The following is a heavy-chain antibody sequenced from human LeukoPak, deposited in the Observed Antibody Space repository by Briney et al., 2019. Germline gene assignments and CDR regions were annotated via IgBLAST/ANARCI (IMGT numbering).Heavy chain of an antibody. J-gene: IGHJ4*02. Sequence: PGGSLRLSCAASGFTFSSSTMNWVRQAPGKGLEWVSSISSSSDYIYYADSVKGRFTISRDNAKNSLYLQMNSLRAEDTAVYHCARDAAFYCSGGSCYSDYFDYWGQGTLVTVSS. D-gene: IGHD2-15*01. CDR2: ISSSSDYI. V-gene: IGHV3-21*01. CDR3: ARDAAFYCSGGSCYSDYFDY. CDR1: GFTFSSST.